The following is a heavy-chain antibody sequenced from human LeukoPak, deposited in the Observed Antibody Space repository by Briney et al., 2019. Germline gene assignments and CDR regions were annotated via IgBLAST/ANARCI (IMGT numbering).Heavy chain of an antibody. CDR2: IHKSGST. CDR3: ARTNTRTVSRGSRRRRANAFAI. J-gene: IGHJ3*02. D-gene: IGHD1-14*01. V-gene: IGHV4-38-2*02. Sequence: SETLSLTCTVSGSSISSGYYWGWIRQPPGKGLEWTGSIHKSGSTYYNPSLRSRVTISIDTSKNQFSLKLPPATAAAPAVYYCARTNTRTVSRGSRRRRANAFAIWGQGPMVTVSS. CDR1: GSSISSGYY.